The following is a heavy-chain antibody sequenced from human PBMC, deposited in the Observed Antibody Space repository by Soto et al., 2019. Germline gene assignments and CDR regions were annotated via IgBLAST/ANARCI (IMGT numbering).Heavy chain of an antibody. CDR3: ARDWVGPYCSSSAYYYYGMDV. J-gene: IGHJ6*02. CDR1: GGSISSSNW. D-gene: IGHD6-13*01. CDR2: IYHSGST. V-gene: IGHV4-4*02. Sequence: SETLSLTCAVSGGSISSSNWWSWVRQPAGKGLEWIGEIYHSGSTNYNPSLKSRVTISVDKSKNQFSLKLSSVTAADTAVYYCARDWVGPYCSSSAYYYYGMDVWGQGTTDPVSS.